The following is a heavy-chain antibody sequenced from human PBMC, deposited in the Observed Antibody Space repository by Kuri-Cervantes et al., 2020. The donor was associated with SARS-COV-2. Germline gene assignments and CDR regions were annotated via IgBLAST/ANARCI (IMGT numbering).Heavy chain of an antibody. D-gene: IGHD2-21*02. CDR1: GGSISSGGYY. Sequence: SCTVSGGSISSGGYYWSWIRQHPGKGLEWIGYIYYSGSTYYNPSLKSRVTISVDTSKNQFSLKLSSVTAADTAVYYCARGEGGLPDVWGRGTTVTVSS. CDR2: IYYSGST. V-gene: IGHV4-31*02. CDR3: ARGEGGLPDV. J-gene: IGHJ6*04.